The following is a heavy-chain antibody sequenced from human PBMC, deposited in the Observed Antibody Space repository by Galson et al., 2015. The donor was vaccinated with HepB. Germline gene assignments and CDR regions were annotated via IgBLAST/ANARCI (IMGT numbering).Heavy chain of an antibody. CDR1: GYTFTRCA. CDR3: ARDQGPGYFGY. V-gene: IGHV1-3*01. CDR2: INAGDGNT. Sequence: SVKVSCKASGYTFTRCALHWVRQAPGQRLEWMGWINAGDGNTRYSQKFQGRVTITRDTSANTAYMELSSLRSEDTALYYCARDQGPGYFGYWGQGTLVTVSS. J-gene: IGHJ4*02. D-gene: IGHD1-1*01.